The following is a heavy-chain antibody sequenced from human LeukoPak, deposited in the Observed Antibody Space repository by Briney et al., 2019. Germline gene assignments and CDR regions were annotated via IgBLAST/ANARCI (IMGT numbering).Heavy chain of an antibody. CDR2: IYSGGST. CDR3: ARVYSSSWPPGPFDY. J-gene: IGHJ4*02. CDR1: GFTVSSNY. Sequence: PGGSLRLSCAASGFTVSSNYMSWVRQAPGKGLEWVSVIYSGGSTYYAAAVKGRFTISKDNYKNTLYHQMNSLRAEDTAVYYCARVYSSSWPPGPFDYWGQGTLVTVSS. D-gene: IGHD6-13*01. V-gene: IGHV3-66*01.